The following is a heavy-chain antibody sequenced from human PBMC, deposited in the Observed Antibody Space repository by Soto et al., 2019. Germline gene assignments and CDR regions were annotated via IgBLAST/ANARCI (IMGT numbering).Heavy chain of an antibody. CDR3: ARLWFGEQLGAFDI. CDR2: ISSSSSYI. D-gene: IGHD3-10*01. CDR1: GFTFSSYS. Sequence: VQLVESGGGLVKPGGSLRLSCAASGFTFSSYSMNWVRQAPGKGLEWVSSISSSSSYIYYADSVKGRFTISRDNAKNSLYLPMNSLRAEDTAVYYCARLWFGEQLGAFDIWGQGTMVTVSS. V-gene: IGHV3-21*01. J-gene: IGHJ3*02.